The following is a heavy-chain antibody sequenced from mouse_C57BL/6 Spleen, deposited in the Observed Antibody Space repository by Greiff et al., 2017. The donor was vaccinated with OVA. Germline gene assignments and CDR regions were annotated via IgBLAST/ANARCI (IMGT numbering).Heavy chain of an antibody. CDR3: ERSGYGSSRLDY. CDR2: INPNNGGT. Sequence: VQLQQSGPELVKPGASVTMSCKASGYTFTDYNMHWVKQSHGKSLEWLRYINPNNGGTSYNQKFKGKATLTVNKASSTAYMELRSLTSEDAAVDYCERSGYGSSRLDYWGQGTTLTVSS. D-gene: IGHD1-1*01. CDR1: GYTFTDYN. V-gene: IGHV1-22*01. J-gene: IGHJ2*01.